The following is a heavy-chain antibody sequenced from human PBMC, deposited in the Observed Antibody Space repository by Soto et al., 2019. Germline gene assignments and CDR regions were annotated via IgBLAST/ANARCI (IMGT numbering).Heavy chain of an antibody. D-gene: IGHD3-10*01. J-gene: IGHJ4*02. CDR1: GGSISSSSYY. Sequence: QLQLQESGPGLVKPSETLSLTCTVSGGSISSSSYYWGWIRQPPGKGLEWIGSIYYSGSTYYNASRQSRVTISVDTSKNQFSLKLSSVTAADTAVYYCARLGPQILWFGNAVSPFTFPGYWGQGTLVTVSS. CDR2: IYYSGST. V-gene: IGHV4-39*01. CDR3: ARLGPQILWFGNAVSPFTFPGY.